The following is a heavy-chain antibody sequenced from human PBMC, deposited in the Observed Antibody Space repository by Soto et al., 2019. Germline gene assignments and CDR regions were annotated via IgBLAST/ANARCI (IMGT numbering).Heavy chain of an antibody. J-gene: IGHJ4*02. V-gene: IGHV3-74*01. Sequence: EVQLVESGGGLVHPAGSLRLSCVVSGFTFTDSWMYWVRQVPGEGLVWVSFINNDGSRTHYAGSVKGRFTISRDNAKNTLYLQMTRLRGQDPAMYYCARIRWTGSSLIDYWGQGTLVSVPS. CDR1: GFTFTDSW. CDR3: ARIRWTGSSLIDY. CDR2: INNDGSRT. D-gene: IGHD3-3*01.